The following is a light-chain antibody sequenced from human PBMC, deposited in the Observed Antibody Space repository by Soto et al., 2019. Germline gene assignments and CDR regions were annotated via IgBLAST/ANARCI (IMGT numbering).Light chain of an antibody. CDR1: QGISSY. CDR3: QQYYTGFT. CDR2: AAS. J-gene: IGKJ3*01. V-gene: IGKV1-8*01. Sequence: AIRMTQSPSSLSASTGDRVTITCRASQGISSYLAWYQQKPGKAPKLLIYAASTLQSGVPSRFSGSGSGTDFTLTISCLQSEDFATYYCQQYYTGFTFGPGTKVGIK.